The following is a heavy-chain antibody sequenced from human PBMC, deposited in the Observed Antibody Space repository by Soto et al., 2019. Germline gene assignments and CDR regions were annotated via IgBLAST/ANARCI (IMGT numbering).Heavy chain of an antibody. CDR3: AREGVYSNHAFDI. V-gene: IGHV3-21*01. CDR2: ISSSSSYI. CDR1: GFTFSSYS. J-gene: IGHJ3*02. D-gene: IGHD5-12*01. Sequence: LRLSCAASGFTFSSYSMNWVRQAPGKGLEWVSSISSSSSYIYYADSVKGRFTISRDNAKNSLYLQMNSLRAEDTAVYYCAREGVYSNHAFDIWGQGTMVTVSS.